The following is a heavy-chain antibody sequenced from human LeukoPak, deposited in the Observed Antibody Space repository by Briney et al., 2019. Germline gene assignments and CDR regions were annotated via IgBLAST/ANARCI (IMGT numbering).Heavy chain of an antibody. J-gene: IGHJ4*02. Sequence: EASVKVSCKASGGTFSSYAISWVRQAPGQGLEWMGGIIPLFGTTDYAQRFRGRVTFTADESTSTAYMELSILRSEDTAIYYCARVLAARPLGPFDYWGQGTLVTVSS. D-gene: IGHD6-6*01. CDR3: ARVLAARPLGPFDY. CDR2: IIPLFGTT. V-gene: IGHV1-69*13. CDR1: GGTFSSYA.